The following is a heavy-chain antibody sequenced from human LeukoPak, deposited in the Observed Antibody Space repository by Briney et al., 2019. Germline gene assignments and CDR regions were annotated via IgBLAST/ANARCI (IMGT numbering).Heavy chain of an antibody. CDR3: ATLGVYSSSIDY. D-gene: IGHD6-13*01. V-gene: IGHV1-69*06. CDR1: GGTFSSYA. J-gene: IGHJ4*02. CDR2: IIPIFGTA. Sequence: SVKVSCKASGGTFSSYAISWVRQAPGQGLEWMGGIIPIFGTANYAQKFQGRVTITADKSTSTAYMELSSLRSEDTAVYYCATLGVYSSSIDYWGQGTLVTVSS.